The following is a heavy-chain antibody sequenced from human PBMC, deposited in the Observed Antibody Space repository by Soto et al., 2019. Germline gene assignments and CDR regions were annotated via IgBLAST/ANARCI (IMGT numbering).Heavy chain of an antibody. Sequence: DVQLLESGGGLVQPGKSVKLSCAASGFPFDIYTMSWVRQAPGKGLEWVSLIGGSGGGTNYAASVRGRFTTTRDNSKNTLYLHMRSLRPADTAMYYCVNTRGLIDYWGQGTLVTVSS. V-gene: IGHV3-23*01. CDR3: VNTRGLIDY. J-gene: IGHJ4*02. CDR2: IGGSGGGT. D-gene: IGHD1-1*01. CDR1: GFPFDIYT.